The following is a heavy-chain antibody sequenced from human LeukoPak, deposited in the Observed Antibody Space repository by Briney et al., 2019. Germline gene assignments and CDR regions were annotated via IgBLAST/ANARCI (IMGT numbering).Heavy chain of an antibody. V-gene: IGHV3-74*01. Sequence: GGSLRLSCAASGFTFSRYWMHWVRQAPGEGLVWVSRISPDGSRTTYADSVKGRFTISRDNAKNTVYLQMNSLRAEDTAVYYCARVALGSYNWFDPWGQGTLATVSS. CDR2: ISPDGSRT. J-gene: IGHJ5*02. CDR1: GFTFSRYW. D-gene: IGHD3-10*01. CDR3: ARVALGSYNWFDP.